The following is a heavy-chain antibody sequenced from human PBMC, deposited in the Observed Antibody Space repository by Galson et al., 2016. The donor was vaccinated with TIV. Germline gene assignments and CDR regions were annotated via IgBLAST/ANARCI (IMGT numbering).Heavy chain of an antibody. J-gene: IGHJ4*02. CDR1: GYTFTSYY. Sequence: SVKVSCKGSGYTFTSYYIHWVRQAPGQGLEWMGRINPSGGDATYAQKFQGRVILTREPSTSTIYMDLSSLTSDDTAVCFCGRERINWGNFDYWGQGTLFTVSS. V-gene: IGHV1-46*03. CDR3: GRERINWGNFDY. D-gene: IGHD7-27*01. CDR2: INPSGGDA.